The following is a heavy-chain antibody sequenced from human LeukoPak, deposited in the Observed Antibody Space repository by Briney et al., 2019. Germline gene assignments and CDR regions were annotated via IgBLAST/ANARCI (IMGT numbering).Heavy chain of an antibody. Sequence: PGGSLRLSCAVSGFTFSSYAMHWVRQAPGKGLEWVAVISYDGSNKYYADSVKGRFTISRDNSKNTLYLQMNSLRAEDTAVYYCARRDSSGWYEDAFDIWGQGTMVTVSS. V-gene: IGHV3-30-3*01. CDR1: GFTFSSYA. D-gene: IGHD6-13*01. CDR3: ARRDSSGWYEDAFDI. CDR2: ISYDGSNK. J-gene: IGHJ3*02.